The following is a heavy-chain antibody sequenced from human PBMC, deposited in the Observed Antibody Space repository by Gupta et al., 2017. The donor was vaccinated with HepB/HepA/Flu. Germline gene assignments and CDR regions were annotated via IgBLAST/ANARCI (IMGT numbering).Heavy chain of an antibody. D-gene: IGHD3-16*02. J-gene: IGHJ6*03. CDR1: GGYFSGYY. Sequence: QVQLQQWGAGLLKPSETLSLTFAVYGGYFSGYYLSWIRQPPGKWVEWIGEINHSGSTNYNPSLKSRVTISVDTSKNQFSLKLSSVTAADTAVYYCARARRDYVWGSYRKDYYYYYMDVWGKGTTVTVSS. CDR2: INHSGST. V-gene: IGHV4-34*01. CDR3: ARARRDYVWGSYRKDYYYYYMDV.